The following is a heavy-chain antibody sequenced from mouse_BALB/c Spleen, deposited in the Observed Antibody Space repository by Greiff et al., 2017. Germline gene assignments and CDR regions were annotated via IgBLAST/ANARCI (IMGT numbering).Heavy chain of an antibody. D-gene: IGHD1-1*01. V-gene: IGHV1S81*02. CDR1: GYTFTSYW. J-gene: IGHJ2*01. Sequence: QVHVKQPGAELVKPGASVKLSCKASGYTFTSYWMHWVKQRPGQGLEWIGEINPSNGRTNYNEKFKSKATLTVDKSSSTAYMQLSSLTSEDSAVYYCARPHYYGSSPPFDYWGQGTTLTVSS. CDR3: ARPHYYGSSPPFDY. CDR2: INPSNGRT.